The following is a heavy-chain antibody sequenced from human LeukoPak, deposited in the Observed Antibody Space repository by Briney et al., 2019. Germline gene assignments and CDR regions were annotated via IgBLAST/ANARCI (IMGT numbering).Heavy chain of an antibody. D-gene: IGHD1-26*01. Sequence: GGSLRLSCVASGFTFSTYEMTWVRQAPGKGLEWLANIKQDGSEKYYVDSVKGRLTISRDNPKNSLYLQMNSLRAEDTAVYYCARYSGNYRAFDIWGQGTMVTISS. J-gene: IGHJ3*02. CDR2: IKQDGSEK. CDR3: ARYSGNYRAFDI. V-gene: IGHV3-7*05. CDR1: GFTFSTYE.